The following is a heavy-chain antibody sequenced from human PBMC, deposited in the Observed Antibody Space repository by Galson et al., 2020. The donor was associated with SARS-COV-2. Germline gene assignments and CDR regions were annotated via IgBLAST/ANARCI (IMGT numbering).Heavy chain of an antibody. J-gene: IGHJ4*02. CDR1: GGSVSSDRYY. CDR2: VSYGGGS. CDR3: ARETYDSSGYYCDY. V-gene: IGHV4-61*01. D-gene: IGHD3-22*01. Sequence: SETLSLTCTVSGGSVSSDRYYWSWIRQPPGKELEWIGYVSYGGGSSYNPSLKSRVTISVDTSKNQFSLKVSSVTAADTALYYCARETYDSSGYYCDYSGQGTLVTVSS.